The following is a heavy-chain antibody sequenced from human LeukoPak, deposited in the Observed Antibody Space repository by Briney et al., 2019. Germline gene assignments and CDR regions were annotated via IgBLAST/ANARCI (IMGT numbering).Heavy chain of an antibody. V-gene: IGHV4-59*08. D-gene: IGHD6-13*01. J-gene: IGHJ4*02. Sequence: PSETLSLTCTVSGGSISSYYWSWIRQPPGKGLEWIGYIYYSGSTNYNPSLKSRVTISVDTSKNQFSLKLSSVTAADTAVYYCARLASRSSWDFDYWGQGTLVTVSS. CDR3: ARLASRSSWDFDY. CDR2: IYYSGST. CDR1: GGSISSYY.